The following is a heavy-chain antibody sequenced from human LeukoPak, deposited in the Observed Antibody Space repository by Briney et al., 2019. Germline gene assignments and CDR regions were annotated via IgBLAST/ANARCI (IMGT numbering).Heavy chain of an antibody. CDR1: GFTFSSYW. J-gene: IGHJ6*03. D-gene: IGHD3-9*01. Sequence: PGGSLRLSCAASGFTFSSYWMTWVRQAPGKGLEWVANIKQDGSEKYYVDSVKGRFTISRDNAKNSLYLQMNSLRAGDTAVYYCARFNYDIMTGYSYYYHMDVWGKGTTVTVSS. CDR2: IKQDGSEK. CDR3: ARFNYDIMTGYSYYYHMDV. V-gene: IGHV3-7*01.